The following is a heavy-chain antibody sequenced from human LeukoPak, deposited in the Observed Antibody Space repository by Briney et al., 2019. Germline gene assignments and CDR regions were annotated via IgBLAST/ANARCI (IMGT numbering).Heavy chain of an antibody. J-gene: IGHJ6*02. Sequence: GGSLRLSCAASGFIFSSYWMNWARQAPGKGLEWVASINHNGNVNYYVDSVKGRFTISRDNAKNSLYLQMSNLRAEDTAVYFCTRGGGLDVWGQGATVTVSS. CDR3: TRGGGLDV. D-gene: IGHD3-16*01. CDR1: GFIFSSYW. V-gene: IGHV3-7*03. CDR2: INHNGNVN.